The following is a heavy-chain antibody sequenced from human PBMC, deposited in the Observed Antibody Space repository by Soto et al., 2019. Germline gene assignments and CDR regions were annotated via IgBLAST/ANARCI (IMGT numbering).Heavy chain of an antibody. CDR3: ARYSSPYYYYGMDV. D-gene: IGHD5-18*01. Sequence: PGGSQRLSCAASGFTFSSYWMSWVRQAPGKGLEWVANIKQDGSEKYYMDSVKGRFTTSRDNAKNSLYLQMNSLRAEDTAVYYCARYSSPYYYYGMDVWGQGTTVTVSS. J-gene: IGHJ6*02. CDR2: IKQDGSEK. V-gene: IGHV3-7*03. CDR1: GFTFSSYW.